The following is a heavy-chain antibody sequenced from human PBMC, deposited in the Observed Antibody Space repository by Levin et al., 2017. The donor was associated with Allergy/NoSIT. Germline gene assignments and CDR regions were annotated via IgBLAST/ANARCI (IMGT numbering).Heavy chain of an antibody. CDR2: INSDGSST. J-gene: IGHJ4*02. CDR3: ARDRFTMVRGVIRRYYFDY. D-gene: IGHD3-10*01. CDR1: GFTFSSYW. V-gene: IGHV3-74*01. Sequence: PGGSLRLSCAASGFTFSSYWMHWVRQAPGKGLVWVSRINSDGSSTSYADSVKGRFTISRDNAKNTLYLQMNSLRAEDTAVYYCARDRFTMVRGVIRRYYFDYWGQGTLVTVSS.